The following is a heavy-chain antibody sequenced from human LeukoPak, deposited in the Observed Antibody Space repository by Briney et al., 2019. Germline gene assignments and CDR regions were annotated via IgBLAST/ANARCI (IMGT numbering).Heavy chain of an antibody. D-gene: IGHD3-16*01. CDR2: IYYSGST. CDR1: GGSISSYY. CDR3: ARLGGGSRNDY. V-gene: IGHV4-59*08. J-gene: IGHJ4*02. Sequence: PSETLSLTCTVSGGSISSYYWSWIRQPPGKGLEWIGYIYYSGSTNYNPSLKSRVTISVDTSKNQFSLKLSSVTAADTAVYYCARLGGGSRNDYWGQGTLVTVSS.